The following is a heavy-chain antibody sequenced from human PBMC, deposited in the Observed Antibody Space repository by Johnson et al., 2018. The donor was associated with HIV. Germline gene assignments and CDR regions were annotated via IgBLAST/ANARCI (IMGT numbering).Heavy chain of an antibody. CDR3: AKDATLQDGTGAFDI. Sequence: QVQLVESGGAVVQPGGSLRLSCAASGFTFSSYAMHWVRQAPGKGLEWVAVISYDGSNKYYADYVKGRFTISRDNSKNTLYLQMNSLRAEDTAVYYCAKDATLQDGTGAFDIWGQGTMVTVSS. CDR1: GFTFSSYA. D-gene: IGHD1-1*01. CDR2: ISYDGSNK. J-gene: IGHJ3*02. V-gene: IGHV3-30*04.